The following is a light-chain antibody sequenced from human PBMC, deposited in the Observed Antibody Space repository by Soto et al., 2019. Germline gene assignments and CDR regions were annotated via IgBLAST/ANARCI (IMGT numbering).Light chain of an antibody. CDR2: EGS. V-gene: IGLV2-23*01. Sequence: QSALAQPASVSGSHGQSITMSCTGTSSDVGSYNLVSWYQQHPGKAPKLMIYEGSKRPSGVSNRFSGSKSGNTASLTISGLQAEDEADYYCCSYAGSSTLWVFGGGTKLTVL. J-gene: IGLJ3*02. CDR3: CSYAGSSTLWV. CDR1: SSDVGSYNL.